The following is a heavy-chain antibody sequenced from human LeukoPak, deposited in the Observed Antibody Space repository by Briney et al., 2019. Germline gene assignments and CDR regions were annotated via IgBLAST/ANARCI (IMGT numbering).Heavy chain of an antibody. D-gene: IGHD1-26*01. V-gene: IGHV4-59*12. CDR3: ATAVGAMYPYEASYYMDV. Sequence: PSETLSLTCTVSGGSISSSYWTLIRQPPGKGLEWIGYIYYSGSTNYNPSLKSRVTISVDTSKNRFSLKLSSVTAADTAVYYCATAVGAMYPYEASYYMDVWGKGTTVTVSS. CDR2: IYYSGST. J-gene: IGHJ6*03. CDR1: GGSISSSY.